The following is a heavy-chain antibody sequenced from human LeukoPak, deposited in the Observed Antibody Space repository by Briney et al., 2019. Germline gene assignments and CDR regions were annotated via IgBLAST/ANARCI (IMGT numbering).Heavy chain of an antibody. V-gene: IGHV1-2*02. CDR2: INPNSGGT. D-gene: IGHD2-2*01. J-gene: IGHJ4*02. CDR1: GYTFTTYY. Sequence: ASLKVSCKASGYTFTTYYIHWVRQAPGQGLEWMGWINPNSGGTNYAQKFQGRVTMTRDTSISTAYMELSRLRSDDTAVYYCARGKTTGYCSSTSCLIDYFDYWGQGTLVTVSS. CDR3: ARGKTTGYCSSTSCLIDYFDY.